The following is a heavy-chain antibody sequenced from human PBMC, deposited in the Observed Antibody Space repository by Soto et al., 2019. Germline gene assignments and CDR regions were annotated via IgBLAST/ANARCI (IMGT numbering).Heavy chain of an antibody. V-gene: IGHV1-46*01. CDR3: ARGYYDILTGYDY. CDR2: INPSGGST. CDR1: GYTFTSYY. D-gene: IGHD3-9*01. J-gene: IGHJ4*02. Sequence: ASVKVSCKASGYTFTSYYMHWVRQAPGQGLEWMGRINPSGGSTSYAQKFQGRVTMTRDTSISTAYMELSRLRSDDTAVYYCARGYYDILTGYDYWGQGTLVTVSS.